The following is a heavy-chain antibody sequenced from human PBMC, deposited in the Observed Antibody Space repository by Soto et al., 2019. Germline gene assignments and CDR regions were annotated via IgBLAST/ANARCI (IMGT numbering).Heavy chain of an antibody. CDR1: GFSFSSNW. D-gene: IGHD3-10*01. J-gene: IGHJ3*02. CDR3: AGSVTGSHAYEI. V-gene: IGHV3-74*01. CDR2: INNDGSST. Sequence: EVQLMESGGGLVQPGGSLRLSCAASGFSFSSNWMHWVRQAPGMGLVWVSRINNDGSSTIYADSVKGRFTISRDNAKNTLYLQMNTLRAEDTAVYYGAGSVTGSHAYEIWGKGATVTVSS.